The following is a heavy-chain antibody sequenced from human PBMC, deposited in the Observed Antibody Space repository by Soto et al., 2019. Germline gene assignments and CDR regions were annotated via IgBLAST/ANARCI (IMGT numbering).Heavy chain of an antibody. D-gene: IGHD2-21*01. Sequence: SETLSLTCAVSGGSISSSNWWTWVRQPPGKGLEWIGEIYHNGYTNYNPSLESRVTISVDKSKNQFSLRLISVTAADTAVYYCARGTALVAGSIVFDYWGHGTLVTVSS. CDR3: ARGTALVAGSIVFDY. J-gene: IGHJ4*01. CDR2: IYHNGYT. V-gene: IGHV4-4*02. CDR1: GGSISSSNW.